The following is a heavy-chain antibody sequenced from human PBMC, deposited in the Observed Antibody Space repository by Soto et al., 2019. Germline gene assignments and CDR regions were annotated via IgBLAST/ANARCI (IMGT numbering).Heavy chain of an antibody. CDR2: INHSGST. D-gene: IGHD6-6*01. V-gene: IGHV4-34*01. Sequence: QVQLQQWGAGLLKPSETLSLTCAVYGGSFSGYYWSWIRQPPGKGLEWIGEINHSGSTNYNPSLKSRVTISVDTSKNQFSLKLSSVTAADTAVYYCARARAARIRSYFDYWGQGTLVTVSS. J-gene: IGHJ4*02. CDR3: ARARAARIRSYFDY. CDR1: GGSFSGYY.